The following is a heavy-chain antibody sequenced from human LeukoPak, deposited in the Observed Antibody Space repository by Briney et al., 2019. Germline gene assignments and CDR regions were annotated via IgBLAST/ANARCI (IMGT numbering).Heavy chain of an antibody. CDR1: GGSISSFY. Sequence: SETLSLTCNVSGGSISSFYWSWIRQPPGEGLEWIGFIYYSGSTNYNPSLKSRITISVDTSKNQFSLKLSSVTAADTAVYYCARGIVVVPPPTLYYFDYWGQGTLVTVSS. CDR2: IYYSGST. V-gene: IGHV4-59*01. D-gene: IGHD2-15*01. CDR3: ARGIVVVPPPTLYYFDY. J-gene: IGHJ4*02.